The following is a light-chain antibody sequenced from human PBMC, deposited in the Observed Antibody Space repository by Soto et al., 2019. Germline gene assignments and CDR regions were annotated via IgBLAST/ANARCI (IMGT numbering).Light chain of an antibody. CDR3: QQFNYWPPLT. Sequence: EIVMTQSPATLSVTPGERATLSCRTSQSVSSNLAWYQQKPGQAPRLLMLNASTRATGTPARFSGSGSGTEFTLAITSLQSEDFAVYYCQQFNYWPPLTFGGGTKVEIK. V-gene: IGKV3-15*01. CDR1: QSVSSN. CDR2: NAS. J-gene: IGKJ4*01.